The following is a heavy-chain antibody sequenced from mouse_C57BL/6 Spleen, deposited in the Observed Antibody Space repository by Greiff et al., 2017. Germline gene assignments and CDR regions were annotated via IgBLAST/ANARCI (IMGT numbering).Heavy chain of an antibody. V-gene: IGHV1-69*01. CDR2: IDPSDSYT. J-gene: IGHJ2*01. CDR1: GYTFTSYW. CDR3: ARRYFDY. Sequence: VQLQQPGAELVMPGASVKLSCKASGYTFTSYWMHWVKQRPGQGLEWIGEIDPSDSYTNYNQKFKGKSTLTVDKSSSTAYMQLSSLTSDDSAVYYCARRYFDYWGQGTTLTVSS.